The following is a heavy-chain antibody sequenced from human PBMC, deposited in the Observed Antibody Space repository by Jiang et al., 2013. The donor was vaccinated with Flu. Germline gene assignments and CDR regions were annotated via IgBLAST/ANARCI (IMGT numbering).Heavy chain of an antibody. J-gene: IGHJ5*02. CDR3: AISEGDFGIPNWFDP. D-gene: IGHD3-3*01. V-gene: IGHV3-23*01. CDR2: ISGSGGST. CDR1: GFTFSSYA. Sequence: VQLLESGGGLVQPGGSLRLSCAASGFTFSSYAMSWVRQAPGKGLEWVSAISGSGGSTYYADSVKGRFTISRDNSKNTLYLQMNSLRAEDTAVYYCAISEGDFGIPNWFDPWGQGTLVTVSS.